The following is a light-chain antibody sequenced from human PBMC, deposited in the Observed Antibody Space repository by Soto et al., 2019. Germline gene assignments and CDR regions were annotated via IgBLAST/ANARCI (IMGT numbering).Light chain of an antibody. V-gene: IGKV1-33*01. CDR1: QDINNY. Sequence: DIQMAQSPSSLSASLGDRVTITCQASQDINNYLNWYQQKPGKAPKLLIYDASNWDTGVPSRFSGSGSGTDFSFTISSLQPEDIATYYCQQSGNLPTFGGGTPVDIK. J-gene: IGKJ4*01. CDR3: QQSGNLPT. CDR2: DAS.